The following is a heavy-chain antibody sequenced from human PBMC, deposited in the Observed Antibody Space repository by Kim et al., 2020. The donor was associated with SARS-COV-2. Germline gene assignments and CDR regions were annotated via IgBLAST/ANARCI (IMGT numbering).Heavy chain of an antibody. CDR1: GYSISSSNW. V-gene: IGHV4-28*01. CDR3: ARTNYYGSGRGWFDP. D-gene: IGHD3-10*01. J-gene: IGHJ5*02. Sequence: SETLSLTCAVSGYSISSSNWWGWIRQPPGKGLEWIGYIYYSGSTYYNPSLKSRVTMSVDTSKNQFSLKLSSVTAVDTAVYYCARTNYYGSGRGWFDPWGQGTLVTVSS. CDR2: IYYSGST.